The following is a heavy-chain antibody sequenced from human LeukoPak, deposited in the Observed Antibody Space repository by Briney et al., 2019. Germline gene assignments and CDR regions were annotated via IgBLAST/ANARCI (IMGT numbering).Heavy chain of an antibody. CDR2: IRYDGSNK. V-gene: IGHV3-30*02. CDR1: GFTFSSYG. D-gene: IGHD2-15*01. Sequence: PGGSLRLSCAASGFTFSSYGMHWVRQAPGKGLEWVAFIRYDGSNKYYADSVKGRFTISRDNSKNTLFLQMNSLTAEDTAIYSCARPRLEYCSGGSCFDAFDIWGQGTMVTVSS. J-gene: IGHJ3*02. CDR3: ARPRLEYCSGGSCFDAFDI.